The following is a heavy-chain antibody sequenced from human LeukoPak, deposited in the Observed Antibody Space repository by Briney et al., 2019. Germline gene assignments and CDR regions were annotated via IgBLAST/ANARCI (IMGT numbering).Heavy chain of an antibody. CDR3: AREKGYCSGGSCYFDYYFDY. CDR2: ISYDGSNK. D-gene: IGHD2-15*01. Sequence: GGSLRLSCAASGFTFSSYAMHWVRQAPGKGLEWVAVISYDGSNKYYADSVKGRFTISRDNSKNTLYLQMNSLRAEDTAVYYCAREKGYCSGGSCYFDYYFDYWGQGTLVTVSS. CDR1: GFTFSSYA. V-gene: IGHV3-30*04. J-gene: IGHJ4*02.